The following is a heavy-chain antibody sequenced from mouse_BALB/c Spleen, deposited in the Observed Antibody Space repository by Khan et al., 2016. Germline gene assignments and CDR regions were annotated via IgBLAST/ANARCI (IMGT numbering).Heavy chain of an antibody. CDR1: GFNIKDTY. J-gene: IGHJ3*01. D-gene: IGHD2-3*01. CDR3: VRPFYYGYYGFAY. V-gene: IGHV14-3*02. CDR2: IDPANGNT. Sequence: VQLQQSGAEFVKPGASVKLSCTASGFNIKDTYIHWVKQSPEQGLEWIGGIDPANGNTKFDPKFQGKATITTDTSSNTAYLQLSSLTSEDTAVYYFVRPFYYGYYGFAYWGQGTLVTVSA.